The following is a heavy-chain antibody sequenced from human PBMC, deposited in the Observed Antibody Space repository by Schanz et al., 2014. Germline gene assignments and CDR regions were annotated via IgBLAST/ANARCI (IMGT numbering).Heavy chain of an antibody. D-gene: IGHD4-17*01. V-gene: IGHV1-46*01. CDR1: GYTFTTYY. CDR3: AIHYGDRPL. Sequence: QVQLVQSGAEVKKPGVSVKVSCKASGYTFTTYYIHWVRQAPGQGLEWMGKINPSSGTTRIAQNFQGRVPMTRDTSLKTAYMEMTDLKFEDAGLYYCAIHYGDRPLWGQGPLIAVSS. J-gene: IGHJ4*02. CDR2: INPSSGTT.